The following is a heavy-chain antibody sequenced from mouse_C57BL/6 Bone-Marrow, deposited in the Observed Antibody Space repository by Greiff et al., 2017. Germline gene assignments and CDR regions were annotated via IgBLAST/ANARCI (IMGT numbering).Heavy chain of an antibody. Sequence: VQLQQPGAELVKPGASVKLSCKASGYTFTSYWMHWVKQRPGQGLEWIGMIHSNSGSTNYNEKVKSKATLTVDKSSSTAYMQLSSLTSEDSAVYYCARGRDAYFDYWGQGTTLTVSA. CDR2: IHSNSGST. D-gene: IGHD3-3*01. J-gene: IGHJ2*01. CDR1: GYTFTSYW. CDR3: ARGRDAYFDY. V-gene: IGHV1-64*01.